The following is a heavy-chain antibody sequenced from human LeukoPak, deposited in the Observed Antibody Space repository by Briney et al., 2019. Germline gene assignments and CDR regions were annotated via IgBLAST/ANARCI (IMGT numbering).Heavy chain of an antibody. V-gene: IGHV3-11*01. CDR1: GFTFSDYY. D-gene: IGHD1-26*01. J-gene: IGHJ3*02. Sequence: GGSLRLSCVASGFTFSDYYMSWVRQAPGKGLECVSYISSSGGTIYYADSVKGRFTISRDNAKNSLYLQMNSLRAEDTAVYYCARDREPTDAFDIWGQGTMVTVSS. CDR3: ARDREPTDAFDI. CDR2: ISSSGGTI.